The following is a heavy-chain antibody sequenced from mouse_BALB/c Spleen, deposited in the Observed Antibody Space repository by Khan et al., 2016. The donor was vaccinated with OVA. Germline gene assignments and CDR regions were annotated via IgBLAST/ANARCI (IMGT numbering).Heavy chain of an antibody. CDR2: IYPGSGNT. Sequence: QVQLKESGPELVKPGASVKISCKASGYTFTDFYINWVKQKPGQGLEWIGWIYPGSGNTKYNEKFKGKATLTVDTSSSTAYMQLSSLTSEDTAVYFCARSSFYPFYFDYGGQGTTLTVSS. CDR1: GYTFTDFY. CDR3: ARSSFYPFYFDY. D-gene: IGHD2-1*01. V-gene: IGHV1-84*02. J-gene: IGHJ2*01.